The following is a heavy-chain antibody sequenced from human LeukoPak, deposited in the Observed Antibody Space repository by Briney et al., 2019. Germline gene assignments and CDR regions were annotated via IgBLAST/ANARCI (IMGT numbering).Heavy chain of an antibody. CDR3: AKDHGYYYYMDV. V-gene: IGHV3-23*01. CDR2: ISGSGGST. Sequence: GGSLRLSCAASGFTFSSYWMSWVRQAPGKGLEWVSAISGSGGSTYYADSVKGRFTISRDNSKNTPYLQMNSLRAEDTAVYYCAKDHGYYYYMDVWGKGTTVTVSS. J-gene: IGHJ6*03. CDR1: GFTFSSYW.